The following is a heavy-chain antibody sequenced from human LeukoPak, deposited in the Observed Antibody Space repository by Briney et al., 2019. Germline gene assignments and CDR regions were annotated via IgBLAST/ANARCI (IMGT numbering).Heavy chain of an antibody. CDR2: IYTGNST. Sequence: PGGSLRLSCAASGFSVSSKYMSWVRQAPGKGLEWVSGIYTGNSTSYADSVRGRFTISRDNSKNTFYLQMNSLRAEDTAVYYCVGYHSESPAPWGQGTLVTVSS. CDR1: GFSVSSKY. CDR3: VGYHSESPAP. V-gene: IGHV3-53*01. J-gene: IGHJ5*02. D-gene: IGHD3-10*01.